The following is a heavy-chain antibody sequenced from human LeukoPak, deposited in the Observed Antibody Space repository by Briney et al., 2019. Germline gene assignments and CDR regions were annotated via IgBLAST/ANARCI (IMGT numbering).Heavy chain of an antibody. CDR1: GFTFSSYN. Sequence: PGGSLRLSCAASGFTFSSYNMYWVRQAPGKGLEHVSGISSNGIYTYYANSVKGRFTISRDNSKNTLYLQMGSLRAEDMAVYYCARGPTVITFNAFDVWGQGTMVTVSS. CDR2: ISSNGIYT. J-gene: IGHJ3*01. CDR3: ARGPTVITFNAFDV. D-gene: IGHD4-17*01. V-gene: IGHV3-64*01.